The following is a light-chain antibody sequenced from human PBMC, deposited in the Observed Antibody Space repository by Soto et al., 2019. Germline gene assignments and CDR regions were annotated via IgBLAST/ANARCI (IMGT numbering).Light chain of an antibody. V-gene: IGLV2-11*01. CDR2: DVS. J-gene: IGLJ1*01. CDR1: SSDVGGYNY. CDR3: CSYAGSYTL. Sequence: LTQPRSVSGSPGQSVTISCTGTSSDVGGYNYVSWYQQHPGKAPKLMIYDVSKRPSGVPDRFSGSKSGNTASLTISGLQAEDEADYYCCSYAGSYTLFGTGTKVTV.